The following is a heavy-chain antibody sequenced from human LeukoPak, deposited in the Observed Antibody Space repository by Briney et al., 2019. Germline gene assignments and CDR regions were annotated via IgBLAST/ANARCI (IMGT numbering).Heavy chain of an antibody. CDR3: ARDIAAAGIPDYYYYYMDV. J-gene: IGHJ6*03. CDR2: ISSSSSYI. D-gene: IGHD6-13*01. V-gene: IGHV3-21*01. CDR1: GFTFSNSW. Sequence: SGGSLRLSCEASGFTFSNSWMNWVRQAPGKGLEWVSSISSSSSYIYYADSVKGRFTISRDNAKNSLYLQMNSLRAEDTAVYYCARDIAAAGIPDYYYYYMDVWGKGTTVTVSS.